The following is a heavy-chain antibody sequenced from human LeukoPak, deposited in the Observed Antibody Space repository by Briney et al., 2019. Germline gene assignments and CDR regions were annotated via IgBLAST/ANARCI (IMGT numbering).Heavy chain of an antibody. CDR1: GGTFSSYA. CDR3: ARRRSGSYWDAFDI. Sequence: ASVKVSCKASGGTFSSYAISWVRQAPGQGLEWMGGIIPIFGTANYAQKFQGRVTITADESTSTAYMELSSLRSEDTAVYYCARRRSGSYWDAFDIWGQGTMVTVSS. D-gene: IGHD1-26*01. V-gene: IGHV1-69*13. J-gene: IGHJ3*02. CDR2: IIPIFGTA.